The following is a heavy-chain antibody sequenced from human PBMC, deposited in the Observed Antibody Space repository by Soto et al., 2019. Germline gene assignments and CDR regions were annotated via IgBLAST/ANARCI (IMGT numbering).Heavy chain of an antibody. Sequence: EVQLLESGGGVVQPGGSLTLSCAASGFIFSNYAMTWVRQAPGKGLEWVSSRGSGGSTYQADSVKGRFIISRDNSKNMLYLQMDSLRAEDTAVYYCAKFRGPKYDFYYMDAWGKGTTVIVS. CDR2: SRGSGGST. D-gene: IGHD3-10*01. CDR1: GFIFSNYA. J-gene: IGHJ6*03. CDR3: AKFRGPKYDFYYMDA. V-gene: IGHV3-23*01.